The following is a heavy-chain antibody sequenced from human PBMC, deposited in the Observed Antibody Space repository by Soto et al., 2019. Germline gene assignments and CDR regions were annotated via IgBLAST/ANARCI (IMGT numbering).Heavy chain of an antibody. Sequence: SETLSLTCTFSCGSVSSGSYYWGCIRQPPGKGLEWIGYIYYSGSTNYNPSLKSRVTISVDTSKNQFSLKLSSVTAADTAVYYCARGTLYYDVYWGQGTLVTVSS. D-gene: IGHD3-22*01. CDR3: ARGTLYYDVY. J-gene: IGHJ4*02. CDR1: CGSVSSGSYY. CDR2: IYYSGST. V-gene: IGHV4-61*01.